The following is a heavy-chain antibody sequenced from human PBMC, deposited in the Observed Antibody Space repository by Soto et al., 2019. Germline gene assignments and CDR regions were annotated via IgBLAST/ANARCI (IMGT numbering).Heavy chain of an antibody. Sequence: GSLRLSCSASGFTFSSYEMNWVRQAPGKGLEWVSYISSSGSTIYYADSVKGRFTISRDNAKNSLYLQMNSLRAEDTAVYYCERDIGYYYDSSGYDYWGQGTLVTVSS. J-gene: IGHJ4*02. D-gene: IGHD3-22*01. V-gene: IGHV3-48*03. CDR1: GFTFSSYE. CDR3: ERDIGYYYDSSGYDY. CDR2: ISSSGSTI.